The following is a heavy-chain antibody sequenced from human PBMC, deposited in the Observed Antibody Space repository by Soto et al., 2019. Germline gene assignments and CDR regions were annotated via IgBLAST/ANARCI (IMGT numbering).Heavy chain of an antibody. CDR2: IHYSGTT. Sequence: WTWLRQHPGKGLEWIGYIHYSGTTYYNPSLKSRLSISLDMSTNQFSLKLRSVTAADTAVYYCATNYDRTGYYSGDWFDPWGQGTLVNVSS. D-gene: IGHD3-22*01. V-gene: IGHV4-31*02. CDR3: ATNYDRTGYYSGDWFDP. J-gene: IGHJ5*02.